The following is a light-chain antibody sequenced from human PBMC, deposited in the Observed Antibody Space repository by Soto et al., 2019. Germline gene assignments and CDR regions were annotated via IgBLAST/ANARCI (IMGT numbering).Light chain of an antibody. CDR3: QQRSNWPWT. CDR1: QSVSSY. CDR2: DAS. V-gene: IGKV3-11*01. J-gene: IGKJ1*01. Sequence: EIVLTQSPDTLSLSPGERATLSCRASQSVSSYLTWYQQKPGQAPRLLIYDASNRATGIPARFSGSGSGTDFTLTISSLEPEDFAIYYCQQRSNWPWTFGQGIKVEIK.